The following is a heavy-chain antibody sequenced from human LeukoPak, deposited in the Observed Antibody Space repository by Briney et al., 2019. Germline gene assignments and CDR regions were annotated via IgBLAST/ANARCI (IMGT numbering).Heavy chain of an antibody. CDR3: ARGRLGGGSYVAYYYYCMDV. CDR2: VYDIWST. V-gene: IGHV4-59*01. Sequence: PSETLSLTCTVSGDSISSYDWSWSRQPPRQGLGLVGFVYDIWSTSYNPSLRPRVTISVDTSKNQFSLKLSSVTAADTAVYYCARGRLGGGSYVAYYYYCMDVWGKGTTVTVSS. D-gene: IGHD1-26*01. J-gene: IGHJ6*03. CDR1: GDSISSYD.